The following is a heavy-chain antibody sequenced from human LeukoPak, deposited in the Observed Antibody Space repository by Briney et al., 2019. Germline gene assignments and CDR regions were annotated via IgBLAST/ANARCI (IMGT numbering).Heavy chain of an antibody. Sequence: ASVKVSCKASGYTFTSYDINWVRQATGQGLEWMGWMNPNSGDTGYVQKFQGRVTMTRSTSISTAYMELSSLRSEDTAVYYCARALTGDPFILHFDYWGQGTLVTVSS. D-gene: IGHD7-27*01. CDR3: ARALTGDPFILHFDY. J-gene: IGHJ4*02. CDR1: GYTFTSYD. V-gene: IGHV1-8*01. CDR2: MNPNSGDT.